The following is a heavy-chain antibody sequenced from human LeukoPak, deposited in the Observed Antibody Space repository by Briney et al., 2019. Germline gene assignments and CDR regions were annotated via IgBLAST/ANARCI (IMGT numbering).Heavy chain of an antibody. D-gene: IGHD3-16*01. J-gene: IGHJ2*01. V-gene: IGHV4-59*01. Sequence: SETLSLTCTVSGDPIRSSYWSWIRQPPGKGLEWIGYIYYTGTTTFNPSLKSRVTISVDTSKNQFSLNLSSVTAADTAVYYCARRGGLNRGYWYFDLWGRGTLVTVSS. CDR3: ARRGGLNRGYWYFDL. CDR2: IYYTGTT. CDR1: GDPIRSSY.